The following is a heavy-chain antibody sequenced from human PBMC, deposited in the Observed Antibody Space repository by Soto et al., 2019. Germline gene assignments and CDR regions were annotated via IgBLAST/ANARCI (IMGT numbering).Heavy chain of an antibody. Sequence: QVQLQESGPGLVKPSETLSLTCTVSGGSISSYYWSWIRQPPGKGLEWIGYIYYSGSTNYNPSLKSRVTISVDTSKNQFSLRRSSATAADTAVYYCARHYEAPGVCSSTSCYEEYWGQGTLVTVSS. CDR2: IYYSGST. D-gene: IGHD2-2*01. V-gene: IGHV4-59*08. CDR1: GGSISSYY. CDR3: ARHYEAPGVCSSTSCYEEY. J-gene: IGHJ4*02.